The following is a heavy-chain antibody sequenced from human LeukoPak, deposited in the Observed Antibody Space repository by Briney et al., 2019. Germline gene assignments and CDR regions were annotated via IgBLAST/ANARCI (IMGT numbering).Heavy chain of an antibody. CDR2: TYYRSKWYN. CDR1: GDRVSANNAA. J-gene: IGHJ6*02. Sequence: QTLSLTCALSGDRVSANNAAWSWIRQSPSRGLEWLGRTYYRSKWYNYYAGSVKSRIIFNPDTSKNQSSLQLNSVPPEDTAAYYCAREKVVIAATHYYGMDVWGQGTTVTVSS. D-gene: IGHD2-15*01. V-gene: IGHV6-1*01. CDR3: AREKVVIAATHYYGMDV.